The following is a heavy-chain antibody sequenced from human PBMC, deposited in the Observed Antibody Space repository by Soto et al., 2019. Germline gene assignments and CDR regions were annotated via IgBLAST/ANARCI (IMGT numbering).Heavy chain of an antibody. J-gene: IGHJ4*02. Sequence: GESLKISCAASGFSFKNYEMNWVRQAPWKGLEWISHISDSETAIYYAESVSGRFTISRDNAKRSLYLQMNSLTVEDTAVYYCAREMPTDLPYFDLWGQGTLVTVSS. CDR3: AREMPTDLPYFDL. CDR1: GFSFKNYE. V-gene: IGHV3-48*03. CDR2: ISDSETAI. D-gene: IGHD4-4*01.